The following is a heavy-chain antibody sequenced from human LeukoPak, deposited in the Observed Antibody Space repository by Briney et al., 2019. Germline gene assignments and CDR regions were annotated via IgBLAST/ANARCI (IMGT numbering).Heavy chain of an antibody. CDR2: ISSSSSYI. V-gene: IGHV3-21*01. CDR3: ARDTLVVATTVGNY. Sequence: GGSLRLSCAASGFTFSSYSMNWVRQAPGKGLEWVSSISSSSSYIYYADSVKGRFTISRDNAKNSLYLQMNSLRAEDTAVYYCARDTLVVATTVGNYWGQGTLVTVSS. J-gene: IGHJ4*02. CDR1: GFTFSSYS. D-gene: IGHD1-26*01.